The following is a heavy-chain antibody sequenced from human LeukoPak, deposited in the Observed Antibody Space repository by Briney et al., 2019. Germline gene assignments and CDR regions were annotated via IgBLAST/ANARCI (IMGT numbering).Heavy chain of an antibody. CDR2: INHSGST. V-gene: IGHV4-34*01. J-gene: IGHJ4*02. CDR1: GGSFSGYY. CDR3: ARLYYYDSSGYSHFDY. Sequence: SETLSLTCAVYGGSFSGYYWSWIRQPPGKGLEWIGEINHSGSTNYNPSLKSRVTISVDTSKNQFSLKLSSVTAADTAVYYCARLYYYDSSGYSHFDYWGQGTLVTVSS. D-gene: IGHD3-22*01.